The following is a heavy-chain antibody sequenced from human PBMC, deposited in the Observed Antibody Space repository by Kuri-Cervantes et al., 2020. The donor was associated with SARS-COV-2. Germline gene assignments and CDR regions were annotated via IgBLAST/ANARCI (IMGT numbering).Heavy chain of an antibody. CDR1: GGTFSSYA. J-gene: IGHJ3*02. V-gene: IGHV1-2*02. CDR2: INPNRGDT. CDR3: ARMGPLSNMIVYDALDI. Sequence: ASVKVSCKASGGTFSSYAISRVRQAPGQGLEWMGWINPNRGDTNYAQRFQGRVTMTRDTSSTTAYMELVSLRSDDTAVYYCARMGPLSNMIVYDALDIWGQGTMVTVSS. D-gene: IGHD3-22*01.